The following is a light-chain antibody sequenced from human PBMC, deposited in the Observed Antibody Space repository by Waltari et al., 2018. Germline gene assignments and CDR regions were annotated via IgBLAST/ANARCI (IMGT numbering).Light chain of an antibody. J-gene: IGKJ2*01. Sequence: DIQMTQSPSSLSASVGDRVTITCRASQSISNDLSWYQQKPGRAPNLLISGASSLQSGVPSRFSGSASVTDFTLTISSLQPEDFATYYCQQSYSTQYTFGQGTKLEIK. CDR1: QSISND. CDR2: GAS. V-gene: IGKV1-39*01. CDR3: QQSYSTQYT.